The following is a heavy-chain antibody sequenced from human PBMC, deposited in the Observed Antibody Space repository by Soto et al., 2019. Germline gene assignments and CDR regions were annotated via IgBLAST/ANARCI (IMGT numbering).Heavy chain of an antibody. V-gene: IGHV3-9*01. J-gene: IGHJ2*01. CDR2: ISWNSGSI. Sequence: ESGGGLVQPGRSLRLSCAASGFTFDDYAMHWVRQAPGKGLEWVSGISWNSGSIGYADSVKGRFTISRDNAKNSLYLQMNSLRAEDTALYYCAKVESGGDYSYWYFDLWGRGTLVTVSS. CDR3: AKVESGGDYSYWYFDL. CDR1: GFTFDDYA. D-gene: IGHD2-21*02.